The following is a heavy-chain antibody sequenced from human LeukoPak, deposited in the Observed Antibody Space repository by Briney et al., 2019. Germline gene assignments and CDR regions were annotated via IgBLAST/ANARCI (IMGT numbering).Heavy chain of an antibody. D-gene: IGHD2-2*01. V-gene: IGHV3-48*02. CDR1: GFTFSSYS. CDR2: ISSSSSTI. CDR3: ARDALGYCSSTSCPKRPYYYYGMDV. J-gene: IGHJ6*02. Sequence: PGGSLRLSCAASGFTFSSYSMNWVRQAPGKGLEWVSYISSSSSTIYYADSVKGRFTISRDNAKNSLYLQMNSLRDEDTAVYYCARDALGYCSSTSCPKRPYYYYGMDVWGQGTAVTVSS.